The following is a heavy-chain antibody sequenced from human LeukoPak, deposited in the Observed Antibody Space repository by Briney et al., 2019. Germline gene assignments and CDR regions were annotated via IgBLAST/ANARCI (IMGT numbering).Heavy chain of an antibody. CDR2: INSNSGGT. V-gene: IGHV1-2*02. Sequence: ASVKVSCKASGYTFTAYHMHWVRQAPGQGFEWMGWINSNSGGTNYVKKFQGRVTMTRDTSISTAYMELSSLRSDDTAVYFCARRYYDSSGYFSFDYWGQGTLVTVSS. D-gene: IGHD3-22*01. CDR1: GYTFTAYH. CDR3: ARRYYDSSGYFSFDY. J-gene: IGHJ4*02.